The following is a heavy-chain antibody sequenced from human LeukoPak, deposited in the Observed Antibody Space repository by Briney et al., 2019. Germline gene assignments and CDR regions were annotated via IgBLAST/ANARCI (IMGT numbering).Heavy chain of an antibody. CDR1: GYTFTSYG. V-gene: IGHV1-8*03. CDR2: MNPNTGNA. Sequence: ASAKVSCKASGYTFTSYGISWVRQAPGQGLEWMGWMNPNTGNAGYAQKFQDRVTITWDASISTAYMDLSSLRSEDTAVYYCARVGYSNSYDYWGQGTLVTVSS. J-gene: IGHJ4*02. D-gene: IGHD4-11*01. CDR3: ARVGYSNSYDY.